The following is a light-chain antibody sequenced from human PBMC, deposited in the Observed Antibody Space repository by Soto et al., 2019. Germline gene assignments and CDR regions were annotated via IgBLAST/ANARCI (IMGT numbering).Light chain of an antibody. J-gene: IGLJ1*01. Sequence: QSVLTQPRSVSGSPGQSVTISCTGTSIDVGDYVSWYQQHPGKAPKVMIYDVTQRPSGVPYRFSGSKSGNTASLTVSWLQAEDEADYYCCSHAGSSTYVFGTGTKVTVL. CDR3: CSHAGSSTYV. V-gene: IGLV2-11*01. CDR1: SIDVGDY. CDR2: DVT.